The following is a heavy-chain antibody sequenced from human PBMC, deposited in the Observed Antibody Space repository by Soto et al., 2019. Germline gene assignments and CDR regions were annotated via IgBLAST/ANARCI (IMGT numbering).Heavy chain of an antibody. J-gene: IGHJ4*02. CDR2: ISGSGGST. CDR3: AKGADRRYFDWAYFDY. V-gene: IGHV3-23*01. Sequence: ETLSLTCAASGFTFSSYAMSWVRQAPGKGLEWVSAISGSGGSTYYADSVKGRFTISRDNSKNTLYLQMNSLRAEDTAVYYCAKGADRRYFDWAYFDYWGQGTLVTVSS. CDR1: GFTFSSYA. D-gene: IGHD3-9*01.